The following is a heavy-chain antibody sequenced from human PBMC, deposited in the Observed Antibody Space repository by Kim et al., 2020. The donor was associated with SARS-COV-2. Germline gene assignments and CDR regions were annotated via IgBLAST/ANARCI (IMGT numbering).Heavy chain of an antibody. D-gene: IGHD3-22*01. J-gene: IGHJ4*02. V-gene: IGHV3-30*04. CDR2: ISYDGSNK. CDR1: GFTFSSYA. CDR3: ARDPDYYDSSGTHNFDY. Sequence: GGSLRLSCAASGFTFSSYAMHWVRQAPGKGLEWVAVISYDGSNKYYADSVKGRFTISRDNSKNTLYLQMNSLRAEDTAVYYCARDPDYYDSSGTHNFDYWGQGTLVTVSS.